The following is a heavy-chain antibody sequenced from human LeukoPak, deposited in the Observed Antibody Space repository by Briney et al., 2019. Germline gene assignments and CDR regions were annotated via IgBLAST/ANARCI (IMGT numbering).Heavy chain of an antibody. CDR3: AKAHPSVAPFLDH. V-gene: IGHV3-23*01. D-gene: IGHD2/OR15-2a*01. CDR2: ISGSGGNT. CDR1: GFTFSSYA. J-gene: IGHJ4*02. Sequence: PGGSLRLSCAASGFTFSSYAMSWVRQAPGKGLEWVSAISGSGGNTYYADSVKGRFTISRDNSKTTLYLQMNSLRVDDTAVYYCAKAHPSVAPFLDHWGQGTLVTVFS.